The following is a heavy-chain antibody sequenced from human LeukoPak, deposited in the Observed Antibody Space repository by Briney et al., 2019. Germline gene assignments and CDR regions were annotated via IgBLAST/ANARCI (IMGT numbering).Heavy chain of an antibody. CDR1: GFSLSTSGVG. Sequence: KESGPTLVKPTQTLTLTCTFSGFSLSTSGVGVGWIRLPPGKALEWLALIYWDDNKLYSPSLKSRLTITKDTSKNQVVLTMTNMDPVDTATYYCAHYGDYRFMYYFDHWGQGTLVTVSS. J-gene: IGHJ4*02. CDR2: IYWDDNK. V-gene: IGHV2-5*02. D-gene: IGHD4-17*01. CDR3: AHYGDYRFMYYFDH.